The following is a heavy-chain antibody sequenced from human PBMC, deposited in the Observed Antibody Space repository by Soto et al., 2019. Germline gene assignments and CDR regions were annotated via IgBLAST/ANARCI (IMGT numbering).Heavy chain of an antibody. V-gene: IGHV3-23*01. Sequence: PGGSLRLSCAASGFTFSSYAMSWVRQAPGKGLEWVSAISGSGGSTYYADSVKGRFTISRDNSKNTLYLQMNSLRAEDTAVYYCAKDLAVVGTILEFHYYWGQGTLVTVSS. D-gene: IGHD6-19*01. J-gene: IGHJ4*02. CDR1: GFTFSSYA. CDR3: AKDLAVVGTILEFHYY. CDR2: ISGSGGST.